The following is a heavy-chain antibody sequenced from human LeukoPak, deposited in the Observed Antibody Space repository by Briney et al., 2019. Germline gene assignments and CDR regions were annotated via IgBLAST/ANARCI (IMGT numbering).Heavy chain of an antibody. J-gene: IGHJ3*02. CDR2: ISSSSAFI. D-gene: IGHD3-10*02. V-gene: IGHV3-21*01. CDR1: GFTFSSYS. CDR3: ATSRNVGEHAFDI. Sequence: GGSLRLSCAASGFTFSSYSMNWVRQAPGKGLEWVSVISSSSAFIYYADSVKGRFTISRDNAKNSLYLQMNSLRAEDTVVYYCATSRNVGEHAFDIWGQGTMVTVSS.